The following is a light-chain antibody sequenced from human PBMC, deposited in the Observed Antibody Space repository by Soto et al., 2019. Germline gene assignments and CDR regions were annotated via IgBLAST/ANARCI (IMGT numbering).Light chain of an antibody. CDR1: QGISNY. J-gene: IGKJ1*01. V-gene: IGKV1-27*01. Sequence: DIQMTQSPSSLSASVGDKVTFTCRASQGISNYLAWYQQKPGNVPKILIYAASTLQSGVPSRFSGSGSGTDFTLTISSLQPEDVAIYYCQKYDGSPWTFGQGSKVEIK. CDR2: AAS. CDR3: QKYDGSPWT.